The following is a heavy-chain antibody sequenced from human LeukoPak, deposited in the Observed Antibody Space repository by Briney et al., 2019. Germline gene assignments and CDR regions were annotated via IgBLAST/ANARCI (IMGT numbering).Heavy chain of an antibody. CDR3: ARDVGIAAAGDY. Sequence: PGGSLRLSCAASGFTFSSFAMSWVRQAPGKGLEWVSSISPSSSYKYYADSVKGRFTISRDNAKNSLYLQMNSLRAEDTAIYYCARDVGIAAAGDYWGQGTLVTVSS. CDR1: GFTFSSFA. CDR2: ISPSSSYK. V-gene: IGHV3-21*01. J-gene: IGHJ4*02. D-gene: IGHD6-13*01.